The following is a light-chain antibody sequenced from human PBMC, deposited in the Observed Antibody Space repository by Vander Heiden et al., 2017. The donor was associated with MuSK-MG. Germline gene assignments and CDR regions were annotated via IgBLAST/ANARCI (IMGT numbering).Light chain of an antibody. V-gene: IGKV3-15*01. J-gene: IGKJ1*01. CDR1: QSVSSN. CDR2: CAS. Sequence: EIVMTQSPATLSVSPGERATLSCRASQSVSSNLAWYQQKPGQAPRLLIYCASTRATGIPARFSGSGSGTAFTLTISSLQSEDFAVYYCQQYNNWPPWTFGQGTKVEIK. CDR3: QQYNNWPPWT.